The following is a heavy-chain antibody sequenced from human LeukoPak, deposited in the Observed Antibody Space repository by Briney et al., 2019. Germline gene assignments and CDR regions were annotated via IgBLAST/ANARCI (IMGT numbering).Heavy chain of an antibody. CDR1: GFTFSSYA. J-gene: IGHJ4*02. D-gene: IGHD3-22*01. Sequence: GGSLRHSRAASGFTFSSYAMSWVRQAPGKGLEWVSAISGSGGSTYYADSVKGRFTISRDNSKNTLYLQMNSLRAEDTAVYYCAKGGKRYYYDSSGYVHFAYWGQETLVTVSS. CDR2: ISGSGGST. V-gene: IGHV3-23*01. CDR3: AKGGKRYYYDSSGYVHFAY.